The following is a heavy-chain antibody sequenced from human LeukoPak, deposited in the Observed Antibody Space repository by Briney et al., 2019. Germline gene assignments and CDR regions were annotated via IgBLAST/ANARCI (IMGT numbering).Heavy chain of an antibody. Sequence: GXLRLSCSASGFTXNIYAMHWVRQAPGTGLEYVSAISTDGRGTYYADSVKGRFTISRDNSKNALYLQMSSLRPEDTAIYYCVRYSNSCYDPWGQGTLVTVSS. CDR1: GFTXNIYA. CDR3: VRYSNSCYDP. V-gene: IGHV3-64D*06. D-gene: IGHD5-12*01. J-gene: IGHJ5*02. CDR2: ISTDGRGT.